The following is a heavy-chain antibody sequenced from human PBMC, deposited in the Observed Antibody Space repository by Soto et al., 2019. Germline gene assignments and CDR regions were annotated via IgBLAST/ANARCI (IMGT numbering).Heavy chain of an antibody. V-gene: IGHV1-69*02. CDR1: GGTFSSYT. CDR2: IIAILGIA. CDR3: ASMDFDSREYYYYGMDV. D-gene: IGHD3-22*01. Sequence: QVQLVQSGAEVKKPGSSVKVSCKASGGTFSSYTISWVRQAPGQGLEWLGRIIAILGIAKYAQKFQGRDTITADKSTSKVNMELIRLRSEDTAVYDCASMDFDSREYYYYGMDVWGQGTTVTVSS. J-gene: IGHJ6*02.